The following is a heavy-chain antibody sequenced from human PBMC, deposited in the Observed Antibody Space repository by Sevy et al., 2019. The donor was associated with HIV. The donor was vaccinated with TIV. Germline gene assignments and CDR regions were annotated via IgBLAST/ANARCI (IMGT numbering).Heavy chain of an antibody. D-gene: IGHD3-22*01. V-gene: IGHV5-51*01. CDR1: EYRFISYW. CDR2: IYPGDSET. Sequence: GESLKISCKGFEYRFISYWIGWVRQMPGKGLEWMGIIYPGDSETRYSPSFQGQVTISADKSISTAYLQWSSLKASDTAIYFCARRVYDTSGYPQYYFDHWGQGTRVTVSS. CDR3: ARRVYDTSGYPQYYFDH. J-gene: IGHJ4*02.